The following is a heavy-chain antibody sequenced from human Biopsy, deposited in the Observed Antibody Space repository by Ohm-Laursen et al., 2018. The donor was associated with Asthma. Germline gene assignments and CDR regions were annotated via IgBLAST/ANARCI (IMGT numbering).Heavy chain of an antibody. CDR3: ASDFPKDYVRYNFQF. CDR2: HDHEEGGT. CDR1: GYSPTALS. D-gene: IGHD4-17*01. Sequence: ASVKASRKISGYSPTALSMHWVRQAPGQGLEWMGGHDHEEGGTVNARRFQGRVTMTEDTSTDTAYMELSSLSSDDTAVYYCASDFPKDYVRYNFQFWGQGTLVTVSS. V-gene: IGHV1-24*01. J-gene: IGHJ4*02.